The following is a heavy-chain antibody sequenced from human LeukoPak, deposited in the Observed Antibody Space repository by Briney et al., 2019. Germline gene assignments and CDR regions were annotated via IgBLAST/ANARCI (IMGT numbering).Heavy chain of an antibody. CDR1: ADSVTSNSAA. CDR2: TYYRSKWYN. CDR3: ERVVSSRYLSSQFYYYYYGMDG. Sequence: SQTLSLTCAISADSVTSNSAAWNWIRQSPSRGLEWLGRTYYRSKWYNDYALAVKSRITIKPNTSKNQFSLQLNSVTPEDTAVYYYERVVSSRYLSSQFYYYYYGMDGWGQGTTVTVSS. J-gene: IGHJ6*01. D-gene: IGHD6-13*01. V-gene: IGHV6-1*01.